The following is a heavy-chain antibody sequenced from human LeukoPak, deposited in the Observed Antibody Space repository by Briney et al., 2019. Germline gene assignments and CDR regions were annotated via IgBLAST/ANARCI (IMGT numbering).Heavy chain of an antibody. V-gene: IGHV1-69*05. Sequence: SVKVSCKASGGTFSSYAISWVRQAPGQGLEWMGRIIPIFGTANYAQKFQGRVTITTDESTSTAYTELSSLRSEDTAVYYCASIQLWLSENWFDPWGQGTLVTVPS. CDR1: GGTFSSYA. J-gene: IGHJ5*02. CDR2: IIPIFGTA. D-gene: IGHD5-18*01. CDR3: ASIQLWLSENWFDP.